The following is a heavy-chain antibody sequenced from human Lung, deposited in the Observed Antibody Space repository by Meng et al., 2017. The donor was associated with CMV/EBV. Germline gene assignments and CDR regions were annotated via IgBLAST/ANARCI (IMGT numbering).Heavy chain of an antibody. D-gene: IGHD3-10*01. CDR2: IDESGGQR. Sequence: GGSLRLXCAAVGFTVDEYGMAWVRQAPGKGLERVSYIDESGGQRTYADSVEGPFTVSRDTSTNYVFEQMKRPRPDDTATYWCAREGWGGSGRPFASWGQGXPVTVSS. CDR3: AREGWGGSGRPFAS. CDR1: GFTVDEYG. J-gene: IGHJ4*02. V-gene: IGHV3-20*04.